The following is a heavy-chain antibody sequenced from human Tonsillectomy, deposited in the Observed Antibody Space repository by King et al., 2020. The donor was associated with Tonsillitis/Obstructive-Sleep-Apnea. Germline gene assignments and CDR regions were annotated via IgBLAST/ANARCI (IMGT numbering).Heavy chain of an antibody. Sequence: VQLVESGGGLVQPGRSLRLSCAASGFTFDDYAMHWVRQAPGKGLEWVSGICWNSGSIGYADSVKGRFTISRDNAKNSLYLQMNSLRAEDTALYYCAKAGGPDYYYYMDVWGKGTTVTVSS. J-gene: IGHJ6*03. CDR2: ICWNSGSI. CDR3: AKAGGPDYYYYMDV. V-gene: IGHV3-9*01. D-gene: IGHD3-10*01. CDR1: GFTFDDYA.